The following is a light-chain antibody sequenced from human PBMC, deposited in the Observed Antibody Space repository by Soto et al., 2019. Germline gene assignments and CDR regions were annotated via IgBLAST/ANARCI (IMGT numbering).Light chain of an antibody. CDR1: QSVSSN. Sequence: EIVMTQSPATLSVSPGERATLSCRASQSVSSNLAWYQQKPGQAPRLLIYGASNRATGIPARFSGSGSGTAFTRTIISLQSEDCSVDYCQQYNNWPPWTFGQGTKVEIK. CDR3: QQYNNWPPWT. CDR2: GAS. J-gene: IGKJ1*01. V-gene: IGKV3-15*01.